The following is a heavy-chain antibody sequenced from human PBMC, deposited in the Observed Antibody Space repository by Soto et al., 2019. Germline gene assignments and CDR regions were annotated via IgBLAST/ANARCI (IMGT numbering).Heavy chain of an antibody. CDR3: AREYYDSSGYYYSFDY. V-gene: IGHV6-1*01. D-gene: IGHD3-22*01. Sequence: PSQTLSLTCAISGDSVSSNSAAWNWIRQSPSRGLEWLGRTYYRFKWYNDYAVSVKSRITINPDTSKNQFSLQLNSVTPEDTAVYYCAREYYDSSGYYYSFDYWGQGTLVTVSS. CDR2: TYYRFKWYN. J-gene: IGHJ4*02. CDR1: GDSVSSNSAA.